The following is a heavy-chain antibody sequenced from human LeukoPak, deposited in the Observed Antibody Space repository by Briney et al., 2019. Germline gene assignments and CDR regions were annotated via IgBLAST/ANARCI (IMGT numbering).Heavy chain of an antibody. J-gene: IGHJ4*02. Sequence: SETLSLTCTVSGGPISSSSYYWGWIRQPPGKGLEWIGSIYYSGSTYYNPSLKSRVTISVDTSKNQFSLKLSSVTAADTAVYYCARERAAAGYFDYWGQGTLVTVSS. CDR3: ARERAAAGYFDY. D-gene: IGHD6-13*01. V-gene: IGHV4-39*02. CDR2: IYYSGST. CDR1: GGPISSSSYY.